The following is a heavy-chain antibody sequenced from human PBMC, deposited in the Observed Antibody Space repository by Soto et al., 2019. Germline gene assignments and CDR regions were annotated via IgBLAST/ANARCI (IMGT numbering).Heavy chain of an antibody. CDR1: GYTLTELS. V-gene: IGHV1-24*01. D-gene: IGHD3-16*02. CDR2: FDPEDGET. Sequence: ASVKVSCKVSGYTLTELSMHWVRQAPGKGLEWMGSFDPEDGETIYAQKFQGRVAMTEDTSTDTAYMELSSLRSEDTAVYYCATDRGGGVIVQYYYYFGMDVWGQGTTVTVSS. CDR3: ATDRGGGVIVQYYYYFGMDV. J-gene: IGHJ6*02.